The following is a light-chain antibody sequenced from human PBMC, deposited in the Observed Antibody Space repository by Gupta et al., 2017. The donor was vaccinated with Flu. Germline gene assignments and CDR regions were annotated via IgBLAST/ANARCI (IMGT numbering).Light chain of an antibody. CDR1: ISNIGRSS. V-gene: IGLV1-44*01. Sequence: TISCSGSISNIGRSSVSWYQQLPGTAPKLLIFTNDQRPAGVPDRFSGSKSGASASLAISGLHFEDEADYYCASWDDSLNGYVFGTGTDVTVL. J-gene: IGLJ1*01. CDR3: ASWDDSLNGYV. CDR2: TND.